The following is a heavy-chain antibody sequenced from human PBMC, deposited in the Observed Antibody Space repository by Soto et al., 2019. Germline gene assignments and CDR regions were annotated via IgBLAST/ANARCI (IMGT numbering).Heavy chain of an antibody. CDR2: ISAYNGNT. J-gene: IGHJ3*02. CDR1: GYTFTSYG. D-gene: IGHD2-15*01. Sequence: GASVKVSCKASGYTFTSYGISWVRQAPGQGLEWMGWISAYNGNTNYAQKLQGRVTMTTDTSTSTAYMELRSLRSDDTAVYYCARVRHCSGGSCYSAAFDIWGQGTMVTVSS. CDR3: ARVRHCSGGSCYSAAFDI. V-gene: IGHV1-18*01.